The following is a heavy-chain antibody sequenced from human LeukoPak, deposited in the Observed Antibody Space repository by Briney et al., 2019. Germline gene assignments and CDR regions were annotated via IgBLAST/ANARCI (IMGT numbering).Heavy chain of an antibody. V-gene: IGHV3-74*01. J-gene: IGHJ4*02. CDR3: ARDNEYCTGGTCRLGY. CDR2: INNDGRST. Sequence: GGSLRLSCAASGFTFSSYGMHWVRQAPGKGLVWVSRINNDGRSTSYAGSVKGRFTISRDNAKNTLYLQMNSLRAEDTAVYYCARDNEYCTGGTCRLGYWGQGALVTVSS. CDR1: GFTFSSYG. D-gene: IGHD2-15*01.